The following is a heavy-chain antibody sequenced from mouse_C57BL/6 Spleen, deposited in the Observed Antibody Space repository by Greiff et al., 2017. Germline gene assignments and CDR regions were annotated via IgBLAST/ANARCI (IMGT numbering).Heavy chain of an antibody. CDR3: AILYGSSYGWYFDV. Sequence: QVQLQQSGAELVKPGASVKVSCKASGYTFTSYWMHWVKQRPGQGLEWIGRIHPSDSDTNYNQKFKGKATLTVDKSSSTAYMQLSSLTSEDSAVYYCAILYGSSYGWYFDVWGTGTTVTVSS. J-gene: IGHJ1*03. CDR1: GYTFTSYW. D-gene: IGHD1-1*01. V-gene: IGHV1-74*01. CDR2: IHPSDSDT.